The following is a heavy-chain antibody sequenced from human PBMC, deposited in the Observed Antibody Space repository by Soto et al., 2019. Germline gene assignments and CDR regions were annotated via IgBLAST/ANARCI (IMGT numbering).Heavy chain of an antibody. D-gene: IGHD5-18*01. Sequence: QVQLVQSGAEVKKPGSSVKVSCLASRGTFNRYAINWVRQAPGHGLEWLGALVPQFGTPNYAQKFQDRVTIVADESTNTTAMELRGLTSDDPAVYYCARQNRDTPMVPFDVWGQGTLVTVSS. CDR3: ARQNRDTPMVPFDV. V-gene: IGHV1-69*01. CDR1: RGTFNRYA. J-gene: IGHJ4*02. CDR2: LVPQFGTP.